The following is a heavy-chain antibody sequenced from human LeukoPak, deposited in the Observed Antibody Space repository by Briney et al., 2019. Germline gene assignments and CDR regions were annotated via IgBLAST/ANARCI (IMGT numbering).Heavy chain of an antibody. V-gene: IGHV4-59*01. D-gene: IGHD3-10*01. Sequence: KSSETLSLTCTVSGGSISSYYWSWIRQPPGKGLEWSGYIYYSGSTNYNPSLKSRVTISVDTSKNQFSLKLSSVTAADTAVYYCARVSITMVRGVILYYFDYWGQGTLVTVSS. J-gene: IGHJ4*02. CDR3: ARVSITMVRGVILYYFDY. CDR1: GGSISSYY. CDR2: IYYSGST.